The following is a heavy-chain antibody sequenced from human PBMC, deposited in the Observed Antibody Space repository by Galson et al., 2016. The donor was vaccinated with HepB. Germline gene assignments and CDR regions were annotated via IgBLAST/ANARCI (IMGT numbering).Heavy chain of an antibody. CDR3: SIRDGSDFDY. D-gene: IGHD1-26*01. CDR1: GYSFTNYY. Sequence: SVKVSCKASGYSFTNYYMQRVRQAPGQGLEWMGIINPSDGSTNSAQKIQGRVSMTRDTSTNTVYMELRRLLSDDTAVYFCSIRDGSDFDYWGQGTLVIASS. J-gene: IGHJ4*02. CDR2: INPSDGST. V-gene: IGHV1-46*01.